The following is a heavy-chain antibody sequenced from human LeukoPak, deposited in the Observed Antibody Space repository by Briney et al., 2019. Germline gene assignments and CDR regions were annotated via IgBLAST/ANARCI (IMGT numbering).Heavy chain of an antibody. J-gene: IGHJ6*04. D-gene: IGHD3-10*02. CDR3: AELGITMIGGG. Sequence: PGGSLRLSCAASGFTFSSYAMSWVRQAPGKGLEWVSRISGSGGTTYNADSVKGRFTISRDNAQNPLYLQMTSLRAEDTAVYYCAELGITMIGGGWGKGTTVTISS. CDR1: GFTFSSYA. V-gene: IGHV3-23*01. CDR2: ISGSGGTT.